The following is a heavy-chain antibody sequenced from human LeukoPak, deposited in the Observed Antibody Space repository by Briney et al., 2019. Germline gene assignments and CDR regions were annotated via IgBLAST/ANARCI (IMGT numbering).Heavy chain of an antibody. CDR3: ARFLGEMATRPIDY. CDR2: IYPVDSDT. D-gene: IGHD5-24*01. V-gene: IGHV5-51*01. CDR1: GYIFTSYW. J-gene: IGHJ4*02. Sequence: GEALNISWKCSGYIFTSYWIGLGLEMPGKGLGWIGIIYPVDSDTKYSPSFPGQVTISADTSISTPYLQCSILKASDTAMYYCARFLGEMATRPIDYWGQERLVTVSS.